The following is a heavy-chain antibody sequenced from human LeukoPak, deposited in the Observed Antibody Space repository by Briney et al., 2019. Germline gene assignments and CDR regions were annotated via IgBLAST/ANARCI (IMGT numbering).Heavy chain of an antibody. CDR3: AREDSSSWEHAFDI. J-gene: IGHJ3*02. Sequence: SETLSLTCTVSGGSISSYYWSWIRQPPGKGLEWIGYIYYSGSTNYNPSLKSRVTISVDTSKNQFSLKLSSVTAADTAVYYCAREDSSSWEHAFDIWGQGTTVTVSS. V-gene: IGHV4-59*08. CDR1: GGSISSYY. D-gene: IGHD6-13*01. CDR2: IYYSGST.